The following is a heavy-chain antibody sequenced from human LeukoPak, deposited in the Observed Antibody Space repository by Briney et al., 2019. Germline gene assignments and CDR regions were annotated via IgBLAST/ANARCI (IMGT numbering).Heavy chain of an antibody. D-gene: IGHD3-3*01. CDR1: GFTFSSYA. CDR3: AMTDFWSVEPLNWFDP. CDR2: ISGSGGST. Sequence: PGGSLRLSCAASGFTFSSYAMSWVRQAPGKGLEWVSAISGSGGSTYYADSVKGRFTISRDNSKNTLYLQMNSLRAEDTAVYYCAMTDFWSVEPLNWFDPWGQGTLVTVSS. J-gene: IGHJ5*02. V-gene: IGHV3-23*01.